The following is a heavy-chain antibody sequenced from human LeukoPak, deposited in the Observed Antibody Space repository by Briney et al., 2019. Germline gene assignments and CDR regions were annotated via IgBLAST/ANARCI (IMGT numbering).Heavy chain of an antibody. CDR3: ARVHYYDSSGSLRYFDY. V-gene: IGHV4-31*03. J-gene: IGHJ4*02. CDR1: GGSISSGGYY. Sequence: PSETLSLTCTVSGGSISSGGYYWSWIRQHPGKGLEWIGYIYYSGSTYYNPSLKSRVTISVDTSKNQFSLKLSSVTAADTAVYYCARVHYYDSSGSLRYFDYWGQGTLVTVSS. CDR2: IYYSGST. D-gene: IGHD3-22*01.